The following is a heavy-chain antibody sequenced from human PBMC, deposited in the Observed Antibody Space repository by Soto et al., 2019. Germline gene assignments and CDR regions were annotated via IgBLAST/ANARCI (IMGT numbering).Heavy chain of an antibody. CDR2: IWYDGSRQ. D-gene: IGHD2-2*01. CDR1: GLNFRSFG. J-gene: IGHJ4*02. Sequence: QVQLVESGGGVVQTGRSLRLACAASGLNFRSFGMEWVRQAPGKGLEWVAFIWYDGSRQYYADSVKGRFTVSRDNSKSILSLEMNRLRAEDTAVYYCATFRGYCSSSCSGYFEEWGQGTLVTVSS. V-gene: IGHV3-33*01. CDR3: ATFRGYCSSSCSGYFEE.